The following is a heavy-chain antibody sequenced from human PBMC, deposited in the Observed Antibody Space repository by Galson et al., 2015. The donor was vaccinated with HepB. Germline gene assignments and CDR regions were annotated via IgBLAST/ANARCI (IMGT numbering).Heavy chain of an antibody. CDR3: AGEGDPYDFWSALDY. CDR1: GFTFSSCG. D-gene: IGHD3-3*01. V-gene: IGHV3-33*08. CDR2: IWSDGTYK. Sequence: SLRLSCAASGFTFSSCGMNWVRQAPGKGLEWVALIWSDGTYKNHRDSVKGRFTISRDNSKNTLYLQMNSLRVEDTAVYYCAGEGDPYDFWSALDYWGQGTLVTVSS. J-gene: IGHJ4*02.